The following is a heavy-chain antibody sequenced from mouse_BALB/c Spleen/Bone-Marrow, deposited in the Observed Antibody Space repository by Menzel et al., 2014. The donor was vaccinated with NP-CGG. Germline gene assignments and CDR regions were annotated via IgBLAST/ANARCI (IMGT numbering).Heavy chain of an antibody. V-gene: IGHV1-82*01. Sequence: LQESGPELVKPGASVKISCKASGYAFSSSWMNWVKQRPGQGLEWIGRIYPGDGDTNYNGKFKGEATLTADKSSSTAYMQVSSLTSVGSAVYFCARLRDAMNYWGQGTSVTVSS. CDR1: GYAFSSSW. CDR2: IYPGDGDT. J-gene: IGHJ4*01. CDR3: ARLRDAMNY. D-gene: IGHD1-1*01.